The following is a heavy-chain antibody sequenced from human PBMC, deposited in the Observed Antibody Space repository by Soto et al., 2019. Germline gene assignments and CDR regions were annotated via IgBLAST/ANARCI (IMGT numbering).Heavy chain of an antibody. V-gene: IGHV3-23*01. CDR2: ISGSGGST. CDR3: AKDVIVVVPAAMQTWFDP. CDR1: GFTFSSYA. D-gene: IGHD2-2*01. J-gene: IGHJ5*02. Sequence: GGSLRLSCAASGFTFSSYAMSWVRQAPGKGLEWVSAISGSGGSTYYADSVKGRFTISRDNSKNTLYLQMNSRRAEDTAVYYCAKDVIVVVPAAMQTWFDPWGQGTLVTVSS.